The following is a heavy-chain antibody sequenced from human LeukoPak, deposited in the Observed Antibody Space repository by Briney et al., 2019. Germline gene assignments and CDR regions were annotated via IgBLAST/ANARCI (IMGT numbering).Heavy chain of an antibody. J-gene: IGHJ4*02. V-gene: IGHV4-39*01. Sequence: PSETLSLTCTVSGGSISSSSYYWSWIRQPPGKGLEWIGEINHSGSTNYNPSLKSRVTISVDTSKNRFSLKLSSVTAADTAVYYCARQKWFGEPVDYWGQGTLVTVSS. CDR3: ARQKWFGEPVDY. D-gene: IGHD3-10*01. CDR2: INHSGST. CDR1: GGSISSSSYY.